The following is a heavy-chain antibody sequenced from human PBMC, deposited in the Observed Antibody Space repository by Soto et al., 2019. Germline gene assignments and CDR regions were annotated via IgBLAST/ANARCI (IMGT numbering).Heavy chain of an antibody. CDR1: GFTFSSYA. J-gene: IGHJ6*02. CDR3: ARDPEPGATRYYYYYGMDV. Sequence: GGSLRLSCAASGFTFSSYAMHWVRQAPGKGLEWVAVISYDGSNKYYADSVKGRFTISRDNSKNTLYLQMNSLRAEDTAVYYCARDPEPGATRYYYYYGMDVWGQGTTVTVSS. CDR2: ISYDGSNK. V-gene: IGHV3-30-3*01. D-gene: IGHD1-26*01.